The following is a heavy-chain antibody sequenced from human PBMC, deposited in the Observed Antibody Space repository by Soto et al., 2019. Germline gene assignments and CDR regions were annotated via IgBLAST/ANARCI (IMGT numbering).Heavy chain of an antibody. CDR2: IGPESGAT. Sequence: ASVKVSCKASGYTFTGHYIHWVRQAPEQGPEWMGEIGPESGATRYAQKFQGRVTMTRDMSITTVYMELNNLSPDDTAVYDCGRGRSSQIVFFYWGQGTPVTVSS. D-gene: IGHD1-26*01. CDR1: GYTFTGHY. J-gene: IGHJ4*02. CDR3: GRGRSSQIVFFY. V-gene: IGHV1-2*02.